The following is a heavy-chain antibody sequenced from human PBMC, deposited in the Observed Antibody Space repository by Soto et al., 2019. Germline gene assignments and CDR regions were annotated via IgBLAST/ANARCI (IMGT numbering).Heavy chain of an antibody. CDR2: IYSGRDT. CDR3: AMHVGSYWYFDL. V-gene: IGHV3-66*01. CDR1: GFAVTSSY. J-gene: IGHJ2*01. Sequence: EVQLVESGGGLVQPGGSLRLSCTASGFAVTSSYMGWVRRAPGQGLEWVSSIYSGRDTYYADSVRGRFTSTTDNSMDTLYLQMNSLRVDDTAMYDCAMHVGSYWYFDLWGRGTLVTVSS. D-gene: IGHD1-26*01.